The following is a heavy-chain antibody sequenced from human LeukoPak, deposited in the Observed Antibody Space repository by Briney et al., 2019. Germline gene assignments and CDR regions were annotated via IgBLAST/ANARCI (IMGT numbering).Heavy chain of an antibody. CDR1: GFTFGYTFNRYA. D-gene: IGHD3-22*01. Sequence: TGGSLRLSCAASGFTFGYTFNRYAMTWVRQAPGKGLEWVSAISGSGGATYYADSVKGRFTISRDNSKNTFYLQMNSLRAEDTAVYYCAKDRAYYSDSSGYYLVRAYDYWGQGTLVTVSS. CDR2: ISGSGGAT. J-gene: IGHJ4*02. V-gene: IGHV3-23*01. CDR3: AKDRAYYSDSSGYYLVRAYDY.